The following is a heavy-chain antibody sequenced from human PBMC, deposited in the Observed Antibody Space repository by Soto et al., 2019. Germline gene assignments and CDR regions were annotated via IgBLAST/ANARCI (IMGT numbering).Heavy chain of an antibody. CDR2: INPKSDDT. CDR3: ARLNKGYSSSSPAFDY. Sequence: ASVKVSCKASGYSFSDNQIHWLRRAPGQGLEWMGRINPKSDDTNYAQKFQGRVTMTRDTSKNQFSLKLSSVTAADTAVYYCARLNKGYSSSSPAFDYWGQGTLVTVSS. D-gene: IGHD6-6*01. CDR1: GYSFSDNQ. V-gene: IGHV1-2*02. J-gene: IGHJ4*02.